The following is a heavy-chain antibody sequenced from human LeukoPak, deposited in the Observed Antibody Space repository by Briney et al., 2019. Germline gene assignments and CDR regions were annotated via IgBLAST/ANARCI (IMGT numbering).Heavy chain of an antibody. CDR2: ISSGSSAR. CDR3: ARGRSPAIDY. V-gene: IGHV3-48*04. Sequence: GGSLRLSCAASGFTFSSHSMNWVRQTPGKGLEWVSYISSGSSARYYADSVKGRFTISRDNAKNSLYLQMNSLRAEDTAVYYCARGRSPAIDYWGQGTLVTVSS. J-gene: IGHJ4*02. CDR1: GFTFSSHS.